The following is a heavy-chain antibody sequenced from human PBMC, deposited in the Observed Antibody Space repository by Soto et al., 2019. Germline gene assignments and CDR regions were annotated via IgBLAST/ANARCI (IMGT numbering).Heavy chain of an antibody. V-gene: IGHV3-23*01. J-gene: IGHJ3*01. D-gene: IGHD3-10*01. Sequence: EVQLLESGGGLVQRGGSLRLSCAVSGFSLTTYAMSWVRQAPGKGLEWVSEVSASGRSTTYADSVKGRVTTSKDTSKNTTSLQMNSLRVDDTAVDYCAKVWFGESDGFDVWGRGTMVRVSS. CDR3: AKVWFGESDGFDV. CDR2: VSASGRST. CDR1: GFSLTTYA.